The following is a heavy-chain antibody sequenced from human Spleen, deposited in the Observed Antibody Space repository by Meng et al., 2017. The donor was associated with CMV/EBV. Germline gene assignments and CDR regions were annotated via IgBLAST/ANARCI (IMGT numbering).Heavy chain of an antibody. CDR1: GFTFTSYS. D-gene: IGHD1-7*01. J-gene: IGHJ4*02. V-gene: IGHV3-21*01. CDR2: ISTSGSYI. Sequence: LRLSCAASGFTFTSYSMNWVRQAPGKGLEWVSSISTSGSYIYYADSVKGRFTISRDNAKNSLTLQMNSLRADDTAVYFCARDIELAYWGQGTLVTVSS. CDR3: ARDIELAY.